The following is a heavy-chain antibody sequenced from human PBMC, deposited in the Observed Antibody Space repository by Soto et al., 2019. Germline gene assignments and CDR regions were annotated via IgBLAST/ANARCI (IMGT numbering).Heavy chain of an antibody. CDR3: ARGAALGLSDY. J-gene: IGHJ4*02. Sequence: GSLRLSCAASGFSFNTYSMNWVRQAPGKGLEWVSSITSRSKFIYYANSVKGRFTISRDNAKNSLYLQMNSLRAEDTAVYFCARGAALGLSDYWGRGTLVTVSS. CDR1: GFSFNTYS. V-gene: IGHV3-21*01. D-gene: IGHD3-16*01. CDR2: ITSRSKFI.